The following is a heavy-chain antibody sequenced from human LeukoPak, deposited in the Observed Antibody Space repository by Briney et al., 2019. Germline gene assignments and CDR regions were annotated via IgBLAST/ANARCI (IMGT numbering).Heavy chain of an antibody. J-gene: IGHJ6*04. CDR1: GFTFSSYS. CDR3: ARELYCSGGSCYSYYYYGMDV. D-gene: IGHD2-15*01. CDR2: ISSSSSYI. Sequence: GGSLRLSCAASGFTFSSYSMNWVRQAPGKGLYWVSSISSSSSYIYYADSVKGRFTISRDNAKNSLYLQMNSLRAEDTAVYYCARELYCSGGSCYSYYYYGMDVWGKGTTVTVSS. V-gene: IGHV3-21*01.